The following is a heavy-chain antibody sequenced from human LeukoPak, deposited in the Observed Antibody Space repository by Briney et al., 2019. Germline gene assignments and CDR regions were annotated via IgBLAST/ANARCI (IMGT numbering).Heavy chain of an antibody. V-gene: IGHV3-53*01. J-gene: IGHJ5*02. CDR1: GLTVSNNY. Sequence: GGSLRLSCAASGLTVSNNYMTWVRQAPGKGLEWVSLIYSGGTTFYTDSVKGRFTISRDSSKNTLYLQMNNLKAEDTAVYYCTTSPAVASWGQGTLVTVSS. CDR2: IYSGGTT. CDR3: TTSPAVAS. D-gene: IGHD4-23*01.